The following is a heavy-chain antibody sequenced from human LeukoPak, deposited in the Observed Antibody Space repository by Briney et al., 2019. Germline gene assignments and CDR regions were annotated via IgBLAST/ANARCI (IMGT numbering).Heavy chain of an antibody. J-gene: IGHJ4*02. CDR1: GGSFSSEA. V-gene: IGHV1-69*05. CDR3: ARDLVDGVGAPGAY. Sequence: GASVKVSCKAFGGSFSSEAISWVRQAPGQGLEWMGGVIPIFGTANYAQKLQGRVTITTDESTSTAYMEVRSLRSDDTAVFYCARDLVDGVGAPGAYWGQGALVTVSS. CDR2: VIPIFGTA. D-gene: IGHD1-26*01.